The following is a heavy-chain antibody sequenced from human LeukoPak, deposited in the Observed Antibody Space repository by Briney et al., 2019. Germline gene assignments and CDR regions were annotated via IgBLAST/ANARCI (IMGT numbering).Heavy chain of an antibody. D-gene: IGHD6-13*01. J-gene: IGHJ4*02. CDR3: VKLQSELATASNY. CDR2: ISGSDDST. V-gene: IGHV3-23*01. Sequence: PGGSLRLSCAASGYTFSSYAMSWVRQAPGKGLEWVSAISGSDDSTYYADSVKGRFTISRDNSKNTVYLQMNSLRAEDTAVYYCVKLQSELATASNYWGQGTLVTVSS. CDR1: GYTFSSYA.